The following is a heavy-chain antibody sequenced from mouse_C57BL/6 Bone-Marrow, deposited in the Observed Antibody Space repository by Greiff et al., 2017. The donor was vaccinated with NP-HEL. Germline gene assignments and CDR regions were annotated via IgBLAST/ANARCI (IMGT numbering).Heavy chain of an antibody. J-gene: IGHJ3*01. CDR3: ARHAHGYYGFAY. CDR1: GFTFSSYG. V-gene: IGHV5-6*01. Sequence: EVMLVESGGDLVKPGGSLKLSCAASGFTFSSYGMSWVRQTPDKRLAWVATISSGGSYTYYPDSVKGRFTISRDNAKNTLYLQMSSLKSEDTAMYYCARHAHGYYGFAYWGQGTLVTVSA. D-gene: IGHD2-3*01. CDR2: ISSGGSYT.